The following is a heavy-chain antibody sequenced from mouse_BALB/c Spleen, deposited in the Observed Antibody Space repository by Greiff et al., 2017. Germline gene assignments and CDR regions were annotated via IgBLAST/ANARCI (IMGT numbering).Heavy chain of an antibody. Sequence: QVHVKQSGPGLVAPSHSLSITCTASGFSLTSYGVSWVRQRPGKGLEWMGVIWRDGSTNDHSAHITSLSINKDNSVSQVSLTLNSLQTDDTATYSVAKQDSRGDDGAMDYWGQGTSVTVSA. CDR3: AKQDSRGDDGAMDY. J-gene: IGHJ4*01. CDR2: IWRDGST. V-gene: IGHV2-3*01. D-gene: IGHD3-2*01. CDR1: GFSLTSYG.